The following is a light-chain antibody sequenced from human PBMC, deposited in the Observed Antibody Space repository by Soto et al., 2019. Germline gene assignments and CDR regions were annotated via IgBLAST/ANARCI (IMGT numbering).Light chain of an antibody. Sequence: EIVMTQSPATLSASPGEGVTLSCKAGQSVYNNLAWYQQRPVQPPKLLIYDASTKASGISARFSCSGYGTEFTLNISSLQSEDFAAYFGQQCKSWPCTFGGGTKVEIK. CDR3: QQCKSWPCT. CDR1: QSVYNN. V-gene: IGKV3-15*01. J-gene: IGKJ4*01. CDR2: DAS.